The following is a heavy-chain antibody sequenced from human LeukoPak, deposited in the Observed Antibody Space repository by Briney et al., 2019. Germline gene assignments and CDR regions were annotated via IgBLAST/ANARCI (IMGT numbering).Heavy chain of an antibody. Sequence: GGSLRLSCAASGFTVSSYRMNWVRQAPGKGLEWISHISSVDSAVYYADSVKCRFTISRDSAKNSLFLQMSSLRAEDTAMYYCARATTYNFFNSWGQETLVTVSS. CDR2: ISSVDSAV. D-gene: IGHD1-7*01. CDR1: GFTVSSYR. V-gene: IGHV3-48*01. CDR3: ARATTYNFFNS. J-gene: IGHJ4*02.